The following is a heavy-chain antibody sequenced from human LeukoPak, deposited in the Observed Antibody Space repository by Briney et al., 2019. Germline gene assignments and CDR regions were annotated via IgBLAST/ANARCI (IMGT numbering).Heavy chain of an antibody. J-gene: IGHJ5*02. CDR2: INHSGST. CDR3: ARGRRYSSGWYSGFDP. CDR1: GGSFSGYY. D-gene: IGHD6-19*01. Sequence: SETLSLTCAVYGGSFSGYYWSWIRQPPGKGLEWIGEINHSGSTNYNPSLKSRVTISVGTSKNQFSPKLSSVTAADTAVYYCARGRRYSSGWYSGFDPWGQGTLVTVSS. V-gene: IGHV4-34*01.